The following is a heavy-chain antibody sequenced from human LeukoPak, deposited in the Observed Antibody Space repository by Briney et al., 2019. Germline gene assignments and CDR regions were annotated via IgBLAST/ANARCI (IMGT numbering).Heavy chain of an antibody. CDR1: AGSISSGSYY. J-gene: IGHJ3*02. Sequence: SQTLSLTCTVSAGSISSGSYYWNWIRQPAGKGLEWIGRIYTSGSTDYNPSLKSRVTVSVDTSKNQFSLKLRSVTAADTAVYYCARVVDTAILTLDAFNIWGQGTMVTVSS. V-gene: IGHV4-61*02. D-gene: IGHD5-18*01. CDR3: ARVVDTAILTLDAFNI. CDR2: IYTSGST.